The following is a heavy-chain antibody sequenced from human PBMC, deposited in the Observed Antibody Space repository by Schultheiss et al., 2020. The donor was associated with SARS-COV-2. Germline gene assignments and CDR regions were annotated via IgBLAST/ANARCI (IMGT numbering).Heavy chain of an antibody. V-gene: IGHV1-18*01. CDR3: ARAEWGYSGYGANYWYFDL. Sequence: ASVKVSCKASGYTFTSYGISWVRQAPGQGLEWMGWISAYNGNTNYAQKLQGRVTMTTDTSTSTAYMELRSLRSDDTAAYYCARAEWGYSGYGANYWYFDLWSRGAVATVAS. CDR1: GYTFTSYG. J-gene: IGHJ2*01. CDR2: ISAYNGNT. D-gene: IGHD5-12*01.